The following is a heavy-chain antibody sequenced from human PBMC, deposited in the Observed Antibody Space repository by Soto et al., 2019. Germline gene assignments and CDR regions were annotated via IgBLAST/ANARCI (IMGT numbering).Heavy chain of an antibody. D-gene: IGHD6-19*01. Sequence: QVQLVESGGGVVQPGRSLRLSCAASGFTFSSYAMHWVRQAPGKWLEWVAVISYDGSNKYYADSVKGRFTISRDNSKNTLYLQMNSLRAEDTAVYYCARDLGSGDAFDIWGQGTMVTVSS. CDR2: ISYDGSNK. CDR1: GFTFSSYA. J-gene: IGHJ3*02. CDR3: ARDLGSGDAFDI. V-gene: IGHV3-30-3*01.